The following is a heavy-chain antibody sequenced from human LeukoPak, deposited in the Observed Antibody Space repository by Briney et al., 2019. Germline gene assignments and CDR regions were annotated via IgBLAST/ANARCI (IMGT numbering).Heavy chain of an antibody. CDR1: GVSISSGDYP. CDR2: VFRTGRP. V-gene: IGHV4-30-2*01. D-gene: IGHD3-22*01. Sequence: SQTLSLTCAVSGVSISSGDYPWRWLRQAGGKGLEWIEYVFRTGRPYYHPSLQSRLPVSLDMPKHQFSLRLSSVTAADTAVYYCARGEYYYDSSGSPRPGWFDPWGQGTLVTVSS. J-gene: IGHJ5*02. CDR3: ARGEYYYDSSGSPRPGWFDP.